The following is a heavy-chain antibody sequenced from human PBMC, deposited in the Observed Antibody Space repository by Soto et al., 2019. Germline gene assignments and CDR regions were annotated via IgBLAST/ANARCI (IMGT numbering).Heavy chain of an antibody. V-gene: IGHV4-4*02. D-gene: IGHD6-25*01. CDR1: SGSISSGNW. CDR3: ARVFSSRSGWTYYFHF. J-gene: IGHJ4*02. CDR2: IYYTGAT. Sequence: QVQLQESGPGLVESSGTLSLTCDVSSGSISSGNWWSWVRQPPGKGLEWIGEIYYTGATNYNPSLTCPVTTPIAKSTHQFSLTLPSATAADTAVYYCARVFSSRSGWTYYFHFWRQGLLVSVSS.